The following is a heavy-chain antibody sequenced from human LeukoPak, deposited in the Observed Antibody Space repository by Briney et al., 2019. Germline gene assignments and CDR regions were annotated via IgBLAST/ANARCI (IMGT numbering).Heavy chain of an antibody. CDR2: IDHSGST. CDR3: ARAMRIAAAGTFYFDY. D-gene: IGHD6-13*01. V-gene: IGHV4-34*01. J-gene: IGHJ4*02. CDR1: GASLRGSY. Sequence: QTSETLSLTCAVQGASLRGSYWSWIRQPPGKGLQWIGQIDHSGSTHSIPSLKSRVTISLDTSQSQVSLKVNSVTAADTAVYFCARAMRIAAAGTFYFDYWGQGTPVTVSS.